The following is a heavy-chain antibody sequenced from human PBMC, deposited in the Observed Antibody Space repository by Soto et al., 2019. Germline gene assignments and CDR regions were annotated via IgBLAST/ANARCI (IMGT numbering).Heavy chain of an antibody. CDR2: ISGSGGST. CDR1: GFTFSSYA. D-gene: IGHD3-22*01. CDR3: AKDSFLLYYYDSSGYYFSDFDY. J-gene: IGHJ4*02. Sequence: GGSLRLSCAASGFTFSSYAMSWVRQAPGKGLEWVSAISGSGGSTYYADSVKGRFTISRDNSKNTLYLQMNSLRAEDTAVYHCAKDSFLLYYYDSSGYYFSDFDYWGQGTLVTVSS. V-gene: IGHV3-23*01.